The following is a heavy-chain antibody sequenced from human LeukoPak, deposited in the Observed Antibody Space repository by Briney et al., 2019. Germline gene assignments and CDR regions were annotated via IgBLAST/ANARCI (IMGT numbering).Heavy chain of an antibody. D-gene: IGHD3-9*01. CDR2: IYYSGGT. J-gene: IGHJ5*02. Sequence: KPSQTLSLTCTVSGGSISSGGYYWSWIRKHPGKGLEWIGYIYYSGGTYYNPSLKSRVTISVDTSKDQFSLKLSSVTAADTAVYYCARFDWDPRGNWFDPWGQGTLVTVSS. CDR1: GGSISSGGYY. V-gene: IGHV4-31*03. CDR3: ARFDWDPRGNWFDP.